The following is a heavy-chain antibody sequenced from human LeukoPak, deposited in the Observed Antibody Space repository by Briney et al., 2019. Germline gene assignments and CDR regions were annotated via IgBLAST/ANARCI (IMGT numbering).Heavy chain of an antibody. J-gene: IGHJ4*02. D-gene: IGHD4-17*01. CDR2: ISSGGSTV. CDR3: ARAFYGDLDY. V-gene: IGHV3-48*03. CDR1: GFTFSSYE. Sequence: PGGSLRLSCAASGFTFSSYEINRVRQAPGKGLEWVSYISSGGSTVYYADSVKGRFTISRDNAKNSLYLQMSSLRAEDTAVYYCARAFYGDLDYWGQGTLVTVSS.